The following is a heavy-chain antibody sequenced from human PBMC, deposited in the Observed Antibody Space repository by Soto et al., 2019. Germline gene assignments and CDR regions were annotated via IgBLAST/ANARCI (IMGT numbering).Heavy chain of an antibody. V-gene: IGHV4-30-2*01. CDR2: IYHSGST. J-gene: IGHJ4*02. D-gene: IGHD4-17*01. CDR1: GGSISSGGYS. CDR3: ASGLVTTLHY. Sequence: PSETLSLTCAVSGGSISSGGYSWSWIRQPPGKGLEWIGSIYHSGSTYYNPSLKSRVTISVDRSKNQFSLKLSFVTAADTAVYYCASGLVTTLHYWGQGALVTVS.